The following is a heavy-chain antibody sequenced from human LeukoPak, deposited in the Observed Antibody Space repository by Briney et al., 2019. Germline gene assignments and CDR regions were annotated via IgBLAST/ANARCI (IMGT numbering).Heavy chain of an antibody. V-gene: IGHV3-53*01. Sequence: GGSLRLSCAASGFDVGRNYMTWVRQAPGKGLEWVSFIYSGGATYYADSVRGRFTISRDSSKNTLYLQMNSLRVEDTAVYYCARVRAIVVASDAFDIWGQGTMVTVSS. CDR2: IYSGGAT. D-gene: IGHD3-22*01. CDR1: GFDVGRNY. CDR3: ARVRAIVVASDAFDI. J-gene: IGHJ3*02.